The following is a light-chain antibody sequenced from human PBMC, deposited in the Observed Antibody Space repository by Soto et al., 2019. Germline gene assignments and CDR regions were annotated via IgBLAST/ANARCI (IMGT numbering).Light chain of an antibody. J-gene: IGLJ1*01. V-gene: IGLV2-14*01. CDR2: EVT. CDR3: SSYRSTSTLWV. CDR1: SSDVGGYNY. Sequence: QSVLTQPASVSGSPGQSITISCTGTSSDVGGYNYVSWYQQHPGKAPKLMIYEVTNRPSGVSNRFSGSKSGNTASLTISGLQAEDEADYYCSSYRSTSTLWVSGTGTKVTVL.